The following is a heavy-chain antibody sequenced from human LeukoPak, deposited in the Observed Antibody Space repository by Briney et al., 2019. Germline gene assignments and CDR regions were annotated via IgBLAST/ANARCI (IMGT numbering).Heavy chain of an antibody. D-gene: IGHD6-19*01. CDR3: AGDPEILGSSGWYWFDP. Sequence: GASVKVSCKASGYTFTSYGISWVRQAPGQGLEWMGWISAYNGNTNYAQKLQGRVTMTTDTSTSTAYMELRSLRSDDTAVYYCAGDPEILGSSGWYWFDPWGQGTLVTVSS. CDR1: GYTFTSYG. V-gene: IGHV1-18*01. CDR2: ISAYNGNT. J-gene: IGHJ5*02.